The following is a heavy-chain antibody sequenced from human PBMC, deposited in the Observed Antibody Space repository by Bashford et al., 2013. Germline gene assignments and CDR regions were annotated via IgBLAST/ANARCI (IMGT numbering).Heavy chain of an antibody. CDR3: ARLARSGGYPDFDF. CDR2: MYYGGES. J-gene: IGHJ4*02. CDR1: GGSISSPHY. Sequence: SSETLSLTCSVSGGSISSPHYWGWIRQSPRKGLEWIGSMYYGGESSYSPALQSRVTISADTSKNEVSLKLTSVTAADTAVYYCARLARSGGYPDFDFWGQGTLVTVSS. V-gene: IGHV4-39*01. D-gene: IGHD1-26*01.